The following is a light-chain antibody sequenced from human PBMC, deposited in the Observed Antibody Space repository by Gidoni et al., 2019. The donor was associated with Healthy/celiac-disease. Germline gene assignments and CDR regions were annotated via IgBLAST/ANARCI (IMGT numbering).Light chain of an antibody. Sequence: DIQLTQSPSFLSGSVGDRVTITCRASQGISSYLAWYQQKPGKAPKLLIYAASTLQSGVPSRFSGSGSGTEFTLTIISLQPEDFATYYCQQLNSYPLTFGGGTKVEIK. CDR1: QGISSY. J-gene: IGKJ4*01. CDR3: QQLNSYPLT. V-gene: IGKV1-9*01. CDR2: AAS.